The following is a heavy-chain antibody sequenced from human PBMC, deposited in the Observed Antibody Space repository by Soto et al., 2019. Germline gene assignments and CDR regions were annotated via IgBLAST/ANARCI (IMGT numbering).Heavy chain of an antibody. Sequence: ASVKVSCKASGYTLTRYYLHWVRQAPGQGPEWMGIINPSGGITNDAQKFQDRVTMTSDTSTSTVYMELSSLRSEDTAVYYCARGISTTRYYYYYGMDVWGQGTTVTV. D-gene: IGHD2-2*01. CDR1: GYTLTRYY. V-gene: IGHV1-46*01. CDR3: ARGISTTRYYYYYGMDV. J-gene: IGHJ6*02. CDR2: INPSGGIT.